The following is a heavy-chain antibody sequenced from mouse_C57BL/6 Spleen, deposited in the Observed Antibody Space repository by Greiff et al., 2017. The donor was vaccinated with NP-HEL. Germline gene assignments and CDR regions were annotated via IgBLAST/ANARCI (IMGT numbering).Heavy chain of an antibody. V-gene: IGHV1-50*01. CDR3: ARARDFDV. Sequence: QVQLQQPGAELVKPGASVKLSCKASGYTFTSYWMQWVKQRPGQGLEWIGEIDPSDSYTNYNQKFKGKATLTVDTSSSTAYMQLSSLTSEDSAVYYCARARDFDVWGTGTTVTVSS. J-gene: IGHJ1*03. CDR1: GYTFTSYW. CDR2: IDPSDSYT.